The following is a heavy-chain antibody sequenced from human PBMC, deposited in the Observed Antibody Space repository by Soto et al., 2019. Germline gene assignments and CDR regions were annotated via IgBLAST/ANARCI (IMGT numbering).Heavy chain of an antibody. CDR1: GYTFTSYG. CDR2: ISAYNGNT. V-gene: IGHV1-18*01. D-gene: IGHD1-1*01. J-gene: IGHJ6*03. CDR3: ARAPGTPERDYYYYYYMDV. Sequence: QVQLVQSGAEVKKPGASVKVSCKASGYTFTSYGISWVRQAPGLGLEWMGWISAYNGNTNYAQKLQGRVTMTTDTSTSTAYMELRSLRSDDTAVYYCARAPGTPERDYYYYYYMDVWGKGTTVTVSS.